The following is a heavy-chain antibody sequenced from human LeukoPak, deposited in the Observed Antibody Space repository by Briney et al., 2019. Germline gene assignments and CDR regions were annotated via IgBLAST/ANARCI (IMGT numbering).Heavy chain of an antibody. Sequence: ASVKVSCKASGGTFSSYTISWVRQAPGQGLEWMGRIIPILGIANYAQKFQGRVTITADKSTSTAYMELSSLRSEDTAVYYCARGPSLGYFDYWGQGTVVTVSS. V-gene: IGHV1-69*02. CDR3: ARGPSLGYFDY. J-gene: IGHJ4*02. CDR1: GGTFSSYT. CDR2: IIPILGIA.